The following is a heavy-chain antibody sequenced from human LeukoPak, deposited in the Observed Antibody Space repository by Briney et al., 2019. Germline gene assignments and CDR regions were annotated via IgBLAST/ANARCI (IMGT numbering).Heavy chain of an antibody. CDR2: IKPDGSGK. CDR3: SRQPAVLDLDC. J-gene: IGHJ4*02. V-gene: IGHV3-7*01. Sequence: PGGSLRLSCAASGFAFSSYWMTWVRQAPGKGLEWVANIKPDGSGKNYVDSVKGRFTISRDNAKNSLYLQMRGLRVEDTAVYYCSRQPAVLDLDCWGQRALVTVSS. D-gene: IGHD2/OR15-2a*01. CDR1: GFAFSSYW.